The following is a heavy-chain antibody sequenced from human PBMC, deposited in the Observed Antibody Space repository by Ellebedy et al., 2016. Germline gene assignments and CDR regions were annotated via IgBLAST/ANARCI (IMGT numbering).Heavy chain of an antibody. V-gene: IGHV3-7*01. Sequence: GESLKISXAASGFTFSSYWMSWVRQAPGKGLEWVANIKQDGSEKYYVDSVKGRFTISRDNAKNSLYLQLNSLRAEDTAVYYCVREWGYWGQGTLVTVSS. CDR3: VREWGY. D-gene: IGHD3-16*01. CDR2: IKQDGSEK. J-gene: IGHJ4*02. CDR1: GFTFSSYW.